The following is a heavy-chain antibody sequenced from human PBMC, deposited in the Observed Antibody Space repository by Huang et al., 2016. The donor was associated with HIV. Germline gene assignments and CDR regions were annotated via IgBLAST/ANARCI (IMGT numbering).Heavy chain of an antibody. CDR1: GGSFSGYY. V-gene: IGHV4-34*01. CDR2: INHRGST. J-gene: IGHJ3*02. CDR3: ARVFFRRSTYYYDSSGYADAFDI. Sequence: QVQLQQWGAGLLKPSETLSLTCAVYGGSFSGYYWSWIRKPPGKGLEWIGEINHRGSTNSNPALKSRVTISVDTSKNQFSLKLSSVTAADTAVYYCARVFFRRSTYYYDSSGYADAFDIWGQGTMVTVSS. D-gene: IGHD3-22*01.